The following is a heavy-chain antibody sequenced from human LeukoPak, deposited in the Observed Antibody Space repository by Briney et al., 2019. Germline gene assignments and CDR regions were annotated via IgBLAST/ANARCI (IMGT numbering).Heavy chain of an antibody. J-gene: IGHJ6*04. V-gene: IGHV3-11*06. CDR2: ISSSSSYT. Sequence: GGSLRLSCAASGFTFSDYYMSWIRQAPGKGLEWVSHISSSSSYTNYADSVKGRFTISRDNAKNSLYLQMNSLRAEDTAVYYCARDNGYYYYGMDVWGKGTTVTVSS. CDR1: GFTFSDYY. CDR3: ARDNGYYYYGMDV.